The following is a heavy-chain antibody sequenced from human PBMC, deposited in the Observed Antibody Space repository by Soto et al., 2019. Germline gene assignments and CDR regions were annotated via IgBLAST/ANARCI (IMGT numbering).Heavy chain of an antibody. D-gene: IGHD2-2*01. CDR2: IWFDGSNE. V-gene: IGHV3-33*01. J-gene: IGHJ6*03. Sequence: QVQLVESGGGVVQPGRSLRLSCAASGFSFGAYGLHWVRQAPGKGLEWVAVIWFDGSNEDYADSVKGRFTISRDNSKNTLYLQMNSLRAEDTAVYYCARDETLYCSGTSCYGNYVDVWGKGTTVTVSS. CDR1: GFSFGAYG. CDR3: ARDETLYCSGTSCYGNYVDV.